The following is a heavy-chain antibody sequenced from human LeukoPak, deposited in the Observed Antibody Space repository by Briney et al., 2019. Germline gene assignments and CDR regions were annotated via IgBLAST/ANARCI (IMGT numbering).Heavy chain of an antibody. Sequence: SETLSLTCTVSGGSISSYYWSWIRQPPGKGLEWIGYIYYSGSTNYNPSLKSRVTISVDTSKNQFSLKLSCVTAADTAVYYCARSSRSFGGVDEYYFDYWGQGTLVTVSS. CDR3: ARSSRSFGGVDEYYFDY. V-gene: IGHV4-59*01. J-gene: IGHJ4*02. D-gene: IGHD3-16*01. CDR2: IYYSGST. CDR1: GGSISSYY.